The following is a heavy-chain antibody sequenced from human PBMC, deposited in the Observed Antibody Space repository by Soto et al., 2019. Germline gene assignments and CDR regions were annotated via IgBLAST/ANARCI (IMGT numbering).Heavy chain of an antibody. CDR2: INGGGDVK. D-gene: IGHD3-3*01. CDR3: ARLSGDGFWKSYSPYNLFES. Sequence: QPGGSLRLSCAASGFAFANYEMHWVRQAPGKGLDWVAYINGGGDVKYYADSVEGRFTISRDNAKNALFLQMDNLRAEDTAIYYCARLSGDGFWKSYSPYNLFESWGQGALVTVPS. V-gene: IGHV3-48*03. CDR1: GFAFANYE. J-gene: IGHJ5*01.